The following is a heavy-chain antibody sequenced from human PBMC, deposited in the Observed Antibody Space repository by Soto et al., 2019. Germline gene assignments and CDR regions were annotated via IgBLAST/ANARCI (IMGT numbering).Heavy chain of an antibody. CDR2: INPSGGST. V-gene: IGHV1-46*03. D-gene: IGHD3-3*01. Sequence: ASVKVSCKASGYTFTSYYMHWVRQAPGQGLEWMGIINPSGGSTSYAQKFQGRVTMTRDTSTSTVYMELSSLRSEDTAVYYCARVRKRFLEWLPPQPFDYWGQGTLVTVS. J-gene: IGHJ4*02. CDR3: ARVRKRFLEWLPPQPFDY. CDR1: GYTFTSYY.